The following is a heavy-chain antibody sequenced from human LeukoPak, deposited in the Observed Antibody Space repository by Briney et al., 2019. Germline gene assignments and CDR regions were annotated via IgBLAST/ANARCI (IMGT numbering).Heavy chain of an antibody. Sequence: SETLSLTCTVSGGSISSYYWSRIRQPPGKGLEWIGYIYYSGSTNYNPSLKSRVTISVDTSKNQFSLKLSSVTAADTAVYYCARERVRGSGVIDYWGQGTLVTVSS. CDR1: GGSISSYY. D-gene: IGHD3-10*01. CDR2: IYYSGST. CDR3: ARERVRGSGVIDY. J-gene: IGHJ4*02. V-gene: IGHV4-59*01.